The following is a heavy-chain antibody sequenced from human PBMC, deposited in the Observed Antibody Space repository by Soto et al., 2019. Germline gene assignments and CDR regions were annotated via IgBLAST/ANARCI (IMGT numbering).Heavy chain of an antibody. V-gene: IGHV1-69*06. Sequence: QEQLVQSGAEVKKPGSSVKVSCKASGGTFSSYAISWVRQAPGQGLEWMGGIIPIFGTANYAQKFQGRVTITADKSTSTAYMELSSLRSEDTAVYHCARGHDYGDPNWFDPWGQGTLVTVSS. D-gene: IGHD4-17*01. CDR2: IIPIFGTA. J-gene: IGHJ5*02. CDR3: ARGHDYGDPNWFDP. CDR1: GGTFSSYA.